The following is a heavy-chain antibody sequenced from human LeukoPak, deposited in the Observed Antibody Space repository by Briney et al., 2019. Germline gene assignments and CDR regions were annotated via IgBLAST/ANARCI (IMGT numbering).Heavy chain of an antibody. CDR3: ARGLNGYYYDSSGYLVLGAFDI. V-gene: IGHV3-7*01. CDR1: GFTFSDYW. D-gene: IGHD3-22*01. CDR2: IKQDGSDK. Sequence: GGSLRLSCAASGFTFSDYWMSWVRQAPGKGLEWVAYIKQDGSDKYYVDSVKGRFTISRDNAKNSLYLQMNSLRAEDTAVYYCARGLNGYYYDSSGYLVLGAFDIWGQGTMVTVSS. J-gene: IGHJ3*02.